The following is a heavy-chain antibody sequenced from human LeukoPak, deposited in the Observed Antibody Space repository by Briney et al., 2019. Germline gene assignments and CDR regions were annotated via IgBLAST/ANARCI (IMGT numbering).Heavy chain of an antibody. J-gene: IGHJ4*02. CDR2: IKQDGSDR. Sequence: GGSLRLSCAASGFTFSDYWMTWVRQAPGRGLEWVAVIKQDGSDRYYVDSLKGRFTISRDNAKNSLYLQMNSLRAEDTAVYYCARGVPTGVDYFDYWGQGTLVTVSS. CDR1: GFTFSDYW. D-gene: IGHD2-8*02. CDR3: ARGVPTGVDYFDY. V-gene: IGHV3-7*01.